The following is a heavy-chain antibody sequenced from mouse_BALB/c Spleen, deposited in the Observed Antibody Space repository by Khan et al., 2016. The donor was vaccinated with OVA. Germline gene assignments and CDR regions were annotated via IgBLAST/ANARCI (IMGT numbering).Heavy chain of an antibody. CDR3: VRDDSRCKYAMNY. CDR2: ISSSGST. CDR1: GYSITSDYA. Sequence: EVQLVESGPGLVKPSQSLSLTCTVTGYSITSDYAWNWIRQFPGNKLEWMGYISSSGSTNYNPALKSRISITRDTSKNQFFLQLNSVTTEDTATFYCVRDDSRCKYAMNYWGQGTSVTVSS. V-gene: IGHV3-2*02. J-gene: IGHJ4*01. D-gene: IGHD2-4*01.